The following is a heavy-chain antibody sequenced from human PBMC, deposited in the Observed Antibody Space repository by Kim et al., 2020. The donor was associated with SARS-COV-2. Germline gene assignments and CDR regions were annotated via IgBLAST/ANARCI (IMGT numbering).Heavy chain of an antibody. D-gene: IGHD2-15*01. CDR1: GYTFTNYA. V-gene: IGHV7-4-1*02. CDR3: ARRPHLESCIGGNCYTIDY. J-gene: IGHJ4*02. CDR2: IYTNTGNP. Sequence: ASVKVSCKASGYTFTNYAMNWVRQTPGQGLELMGWIYTNTGNPIYAQGFTGRFIFSLDTSVNTAYLQISSLKAEDTAVYYCARRPHLESCIGGNCYTIDYWGQGTQVTVSS.